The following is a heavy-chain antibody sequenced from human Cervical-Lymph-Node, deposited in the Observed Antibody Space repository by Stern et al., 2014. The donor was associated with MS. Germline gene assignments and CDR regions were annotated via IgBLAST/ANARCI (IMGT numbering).Heavy chain of an antibody. CDR2: INHSGDST. J-gene: IGHJ4*02. D-gene: IGHD3-9*01. CDR3: ARLRGYNVLTGYLDY. CDR1: GYTFTNYY. Sequence: VQLVQSGAEVKKPGASVKISCKASGYTFTNYYMHWVRQAPGQGLEWMGIINHSGDSTSYSQKCEGRVTMTRDTSTSTVNMELSSLTSGDTAVYYCARLRGYNVLTGYLDYWGQGTLVTVSS. V-gene: IGHV1-46*01.